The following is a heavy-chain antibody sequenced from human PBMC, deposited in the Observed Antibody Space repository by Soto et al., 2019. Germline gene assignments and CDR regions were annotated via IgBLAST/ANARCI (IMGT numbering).Heavy chain of an antibody. Sequence: SETLSLTCTVSGGSISSGGYYWSWIRQHPGKGLEWIGYIYYSGSTYYNPSLKSRVTISVDTSKNQFSLKLSSVTAADTAVYYCARAQIRDGYNYPDYWGQGTLVTVSS. V-gene: IGHV4-31*03. D-gene: IGHD5-12*01. CDR1: GGSISSGGYY. CDR2: IYYSGST. CDR3: ARAQIRDGYNYPDY. J-gene: IGHJ4*02.